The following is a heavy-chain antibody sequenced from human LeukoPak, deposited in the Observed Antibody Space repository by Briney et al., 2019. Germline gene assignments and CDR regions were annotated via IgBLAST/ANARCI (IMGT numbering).Heavy chain of an antibody. Sequence: ASVKVSCKASGYTFTCYYMHWVRQAPGQGLEWMGWINPNSGGTNYAQKFQGRVTMTRDTSISTAYMELSRLRSDDTAVYYCARDAEWLGYYYYYMDVWGKGTTVTVSS. V-gene: IGHV1-2*02. CDR2: INPNSGGT. J-gene: IGHJ6*03. CDR1: GYTFTCYY. CDR3: ARDAEWLGYYYYYMDV. D-gene: IGHD6-19*01.